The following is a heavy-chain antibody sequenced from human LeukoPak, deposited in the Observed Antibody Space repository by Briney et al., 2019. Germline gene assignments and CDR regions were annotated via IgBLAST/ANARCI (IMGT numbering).Heavy chain of an antibody. Sequence: SETLSLTCTVSGGSISSYYWSWIRQPPGKGLEWIGYIYYSGSTNYNPSLKSRVTISVDTSKNQFSLKLSSVTAADTAVYYCARGFGDCSGGSCYILDYWGQGTLVTVSS. CDR2: IYYSGST. J-gene: IGHJ4*02. CDR1: GGSISSYY. CDR3: ARGFGDCSGGSCYILDY. D-gene: IGHD2-15*01. V-gene: IGHV4-59*12.